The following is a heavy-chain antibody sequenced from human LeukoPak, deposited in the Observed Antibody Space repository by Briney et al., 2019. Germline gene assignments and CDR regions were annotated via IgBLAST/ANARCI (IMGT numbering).Heavy chain of an antibody. D-gene: IGHD1-14*01. J-gene: IGHJ3*02. CDR2: ISGSGGST. Sequence: GGSLRLSCAASGFTFSSYAMSWVRQAPGKGLEWVSAISGSGGSTYYADSVKGRFTISRDNSKNTLYLQMNSLRVEDTAVYYCARDRSGIYDAFDIWGQGTMVTVSS. CDR1: GFTFSSYA. V-gene: IGHV3-23*01. CDR3: ARDRSGIYDAFDI.